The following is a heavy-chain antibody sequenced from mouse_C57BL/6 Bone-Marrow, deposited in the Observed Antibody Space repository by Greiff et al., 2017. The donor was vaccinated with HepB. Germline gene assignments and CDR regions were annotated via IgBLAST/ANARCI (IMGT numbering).Heavy chain of an antibody. CDR3: AREDTTALYYLDY. CDR2: INPGSGGT. Sequence: QVQLQQSGAELVRPGPSVKVSCKASGYAFTNYLIEWVKQRPGQGLEWIGVINPGSGGTNYNEKFKGKATLTADKSSSTAYMQLSGLTSEDSAVYFCAREDTTALYYLDYWGQGTTLTVSS. J-gene: IGHJ2*01. CDR1: GYAFTNYL. V-gene: IGHV1-54*01. D-gene: IGHD1-2*01.